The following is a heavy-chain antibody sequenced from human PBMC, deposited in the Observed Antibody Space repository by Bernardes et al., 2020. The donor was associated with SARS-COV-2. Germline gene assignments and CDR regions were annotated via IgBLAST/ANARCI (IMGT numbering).Heavy chain of an antibody. CDR2: IYYSGNT. Sequence: SETLSLTCTVSGASISGYYWSWIRQPPGKGLEWIGYIYYSGNTNYNPALKSRVTISGDTSKNQFSLKLSSVTAADTAVYYCAREGDGDSGSAVYGMDVWGQGTTVTVSS. D-gene: IGHD4-17*01. V-gene: IGHV4-59*12. J-gene: IGHJ6*02. CDR3: AREGDGDSGSAVYGMDV. CDR1: GASISGYY.